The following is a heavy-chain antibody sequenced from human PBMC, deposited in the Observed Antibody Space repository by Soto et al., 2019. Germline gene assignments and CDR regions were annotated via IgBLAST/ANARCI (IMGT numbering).Heavy chain of an antibody. CDR3: AKGTVMDPTGFDP. CDR1: GFTFSSYG. J-gene: IGHJ5*02. D-gene: IGHD4-4*01. CDR2: ISYDGSNK. V-gene: IGHV3-30*18. Sequence: QVQLVESGGGVVQPGRSLRLSCAASGFTFSSYGMHWVRQAPGKGLEWVAVISYDGSNKYYADSVKGRFTISRDNSKNTLYLQMNSLRAEDTAVYYCAKGTVMDPTGFDPWGQGTLVTVSS.